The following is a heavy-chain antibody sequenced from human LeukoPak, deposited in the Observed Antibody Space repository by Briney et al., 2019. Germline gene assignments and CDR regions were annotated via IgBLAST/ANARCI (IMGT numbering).Heavy chain of an antibody. CDR3: ARELEDGHYYYGMDV. Sequence: SVNVSCKASGGTFSSYAISWVRQAPGQGLEWMGGIIPILGTANYAQKFQGRVTITADKSTGTAYMELSSLRSEDTAVYYCARELEDGHYYYGMDVWGKGTAVSVSS. J-gene: IGHJ6*04. V-gene: IGHV1-69*06. CDR1: GGTFSSYA. D-gene: IGHD5-24*01. CDR2: IIPILGTA.